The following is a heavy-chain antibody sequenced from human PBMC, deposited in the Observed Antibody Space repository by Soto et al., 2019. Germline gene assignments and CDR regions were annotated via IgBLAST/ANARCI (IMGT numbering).Heavy chain of an antibody. D-gene: IGHD2-2*01. CDR2: IYYSGST. Sequence: QVQLQESGPGLVKPSETLSLTCTVSGGSISSYYWSWIRQPPGKGLEWIGYIYYSGSTNYNPSLKNRVTLSVDTSKNQFSLKLSSVTAADTAVSYCAGDIVLVPAAMGYYYYGMDVWGQGTTVTVSS. J-gene: IGHJ6*02. V-gene: IGHV4-59*01. CDR1: GGSISSYY. CDR3: AGDIVLVPAAMGYYYYGMDV.